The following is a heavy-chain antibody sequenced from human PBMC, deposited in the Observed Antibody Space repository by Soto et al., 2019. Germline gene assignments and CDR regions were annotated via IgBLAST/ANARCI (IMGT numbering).Heavy chain of an antibody. V-gene: IGHV3-30-3*01. CDR3: ARHPGSSAFDI. Sequence: GGSLRLSCAASGFTFSSYAMHWVRQAPGKGLEWVAVISYDGSNKYYADSVKGRFTISRDNSKNTLYLQMNSLRAEDTAVYYCARHPGSSAFDIWGQGAVVTVS. J-gene: IGHJ3*02. CDR1: GFTFSSYA. D-gene: IGHD2-2*01. CDR2: ISYDGSNK.